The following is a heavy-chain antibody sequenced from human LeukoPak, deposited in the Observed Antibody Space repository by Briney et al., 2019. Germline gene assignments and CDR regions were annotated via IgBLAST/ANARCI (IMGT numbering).Heavy chain of an antibody. Sequence: GASLKVSCRASGYIFTGNYLHWVRQAPGQGPEWMGWINPNSGDTLYAQKFQGRVTMTGDTSINTAYMELSRLTSADTAVYFCARDPGQRGGWYGYSDHWGQGTLITVSS. CDR3: ARDPGQRGGWYGYSDH. CDR1: GYIFTGNY. V-gene: IGHV1-2*02. CDR2: INPNSGDT. J-gene: IGHJ4*01. D-gene: IGHD6-19*01.